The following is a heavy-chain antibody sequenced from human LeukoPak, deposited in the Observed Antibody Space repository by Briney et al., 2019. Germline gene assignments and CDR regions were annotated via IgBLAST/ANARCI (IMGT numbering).Heavy chain of an antibody. CDR3: AKDIKLRYFDWPPDDAFDI. V-gene: IGHV3-30-3*01. Sequence: GGSLRLSCAASGFTFNSYSMRWVRQAPGKGLEWVTAISDDETYKFYADSVKGRFTISRDNSKNTLYLQMNSLRAEDTAVYYCAKDIKLRYFDWPPDDAFDIWGQGTMVTVSS. D-gene: IGHD3-9*01. J-gene: IGHJ3*02. CDR2: ISDDETYK. CDR1: GFTFNSYS.